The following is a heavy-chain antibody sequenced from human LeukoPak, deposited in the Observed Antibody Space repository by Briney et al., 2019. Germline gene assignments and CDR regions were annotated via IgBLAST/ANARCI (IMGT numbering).Heavy chain of an antibody. J-gene: IGHJ6*03. CDR3: ARLTGTTLRYYYYYMDV. Sequence: ASVKVSCKASGYTFTGYYMHWVRQAPGQGLEWMGWINPSSGGTNYAQKSQGRVTMTRDTSISTAYMELSRLRSDDTAVYYCARLTGTTLRYYYYYMDVWGKGTTVTVSS. V-gene: IGHV1-2*02. CDR1: GYTFTGYY. D-gene: IGHD1-7*01. CDR2: INPSSGGT.